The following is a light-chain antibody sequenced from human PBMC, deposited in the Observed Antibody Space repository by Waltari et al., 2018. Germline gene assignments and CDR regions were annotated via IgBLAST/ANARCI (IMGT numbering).Light chain of an antibody. V-gene: IGLV1-40*01. CDR2: GST. CDR3: QSYDTSLMSVV. J-gene: IGLJ3*02. CDR1: GSNIRDSYE. Sequence: QSVLTQPPSLSGAPGPRVTISCTGSGSNIRDSYEVHWYQQLPRGAPKLLIYGSTSRPLGVPDRFFGSTSGTSASLAITGLQAEDEADYYCQSYDTSLMSVVFGGGTKLTVL.